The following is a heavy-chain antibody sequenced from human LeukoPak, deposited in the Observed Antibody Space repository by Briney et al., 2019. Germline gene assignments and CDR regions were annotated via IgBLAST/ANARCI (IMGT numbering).Heavy chain of an antibody. V-gene: IGHV4-30-4*08. CDR2: IYYSGST. Sequence: SETLSLTCTVSGGSISSGDYYWSWIRQPPGKGLEWIGYIYYSGSTCYNPSLKSRVTISVDTSKNQFSLKLSFVTAADTAVYYCARSLWFSLDYWGQGTLVTVSS. J-gene: IGHJ4*02. CDR1: GGSISSGDYY. D-gene: IGHD3-10*01. CDR3: ARSLWFSLDY.